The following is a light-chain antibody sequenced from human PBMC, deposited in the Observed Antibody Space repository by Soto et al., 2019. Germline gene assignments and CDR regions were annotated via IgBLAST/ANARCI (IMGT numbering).Light chain of an antibody. CDR2: WAS. Sequence: DTVMTQSPDSLAVSLGERATINCKSSQSVFHSANNMNYLAWYQQKPGQSPKLLISWASIRDSGVPDRFSGSGSGTDFTLTISSLQFDDSAVYYCQQYNNWWTFGQGTKVEIK. V-gene: IGKV4-1*01. CDR3: QQYNNWWT. J-gene: IGKJ1*01. CDR1: QSVFHSANNMNY.